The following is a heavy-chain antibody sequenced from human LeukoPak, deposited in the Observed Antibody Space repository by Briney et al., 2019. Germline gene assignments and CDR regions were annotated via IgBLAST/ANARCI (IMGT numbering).Heavy chain of an antibody. CDR3: ARESGDGYNSIYFDY. V-gene: IGHV4-59*01. CDR2: IYYSGST. Sequence: SETLSLPCTVSGGSISSYYWSWIRQPPGKGLEWIGYIYYSGSTNYNPSLKSRVTISVDTSKNQFSLKLSSVTAADTAVYYCARESGDGYNSIYFDYWGQGTLVTVSS. CDR1: GGSISSYY. D-gene: IGHD5-24*01. J-gene: IGHJ4*02.